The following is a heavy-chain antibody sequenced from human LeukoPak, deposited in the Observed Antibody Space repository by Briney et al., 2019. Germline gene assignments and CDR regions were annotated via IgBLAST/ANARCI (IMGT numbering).Heavy chain of an antibody. CDR3: VKRTMAGVLERRTYYFDY. CDR1: GFTFSSYS. CDR2: FSSSSSTI. D-gene: IGHD2-2*01. Sequence: GGSLRLSCAASGFTFSSYSMNWVRQAPGKGLEWVSSFSSSSSTIYYADSVKGRFTISRDNSKSTLFLQMNSLRAEDTALYYCVKRTMAGVLERRTYYFDYWGQGSLVTVSP. J-gene: IGHJ4*02. V-gene: IGHV3-21*04.